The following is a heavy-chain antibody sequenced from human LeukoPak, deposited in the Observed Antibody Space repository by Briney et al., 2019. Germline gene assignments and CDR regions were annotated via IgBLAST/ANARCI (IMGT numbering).Heavy chain of an antibody. CDR1: GYSFSTYW. CDR3: ARRGYRSGANAFDI. J-gene: IGHJ3*02. CDR2: IYPGDSDT. D-gene: IGHD6-19*01. Sequence: GESLKISCKGSGYSFSTYWICWVRQMPGKGLEWMGIIYPGDSDTRYSPSFQGQVTISADKSISTAYLQWSSLKASDTAMYYCARRGYRSGANAFDIWGQGTMVTVSS. V-gene: IGHV5-51*01.